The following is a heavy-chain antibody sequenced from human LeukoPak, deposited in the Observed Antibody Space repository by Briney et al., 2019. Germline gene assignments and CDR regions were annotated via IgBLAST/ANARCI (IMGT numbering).Heavy chain of an antibody. V-gene: IGHV1-18*01. J-gene: IGHJ4*02. CDR3: ARDPRNYYDSNGYYFY. CDR1: GYTFTSYG. CDR2: ISAYNGNT. D-gene: IGHD3-22*01. Sequence: ASVKVSCKASGYTFTSYGISWVRRAPGQGLEWMGWISAYNGNTNYAQKLQGRVTMTTDTSTSTAYMELRSLRSDDTAVYYCARDPRNYYDSNGYYFYWGQGTLVTVSS.